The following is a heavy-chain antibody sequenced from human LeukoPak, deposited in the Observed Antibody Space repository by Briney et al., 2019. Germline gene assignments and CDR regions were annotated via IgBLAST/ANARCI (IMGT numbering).Heavy chain of an antibody. V-gene: IGHV3-21*01. J-gene: IGHJ6*03. D-gene: IGHD6-13*01. CDR2: ISSSSSLI. CDR3: AKVDRGDYSSSSVPYYTYYMNV. Sequence: NPGGSLRLSCAASGFTFSYYSMNWVRQAPGRCLEWVSCISSSSSLIFYSDSVRGRFTISRDNAKNLLYLHMNSLRVEDTAVYYCAKVDRGDYSSSSVPYYTYYMNVWGKGTSVTVSS. CDR1: GFTFSYYS.